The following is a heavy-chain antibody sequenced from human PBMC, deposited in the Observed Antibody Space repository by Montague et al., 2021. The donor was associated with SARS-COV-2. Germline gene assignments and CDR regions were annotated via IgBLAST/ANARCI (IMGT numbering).Heavy chain of an antibody. J-gene: IGHJ5*02. CDR2: SNHSGST. CDR1: GGSFSNYC. D-gene: IGHD4-17*01. CDR3: ARGGTVTTLFAPKRTRRYNWFDP. V-gene: IGHV4-34*01. Sequence: SETLSLTCAVYGGSFSNYCWSWVRQPPGKGLEWMGESNHSGSTNYNPSLKSQGTISVATYKNQFSLTLSSVTATDPAVYYCARGGTVTTLFAPKRTRRYNWFDPWGQGTLVTVSS.